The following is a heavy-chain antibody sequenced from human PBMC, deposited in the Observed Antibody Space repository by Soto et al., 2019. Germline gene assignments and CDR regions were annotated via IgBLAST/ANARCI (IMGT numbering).Heavy chain of an antibody. CDR1: GYVFPSYD. Sequence: QVQLVQSGAEVKKPGASVKVSCKASGYVFPSYDITWVRQAPGHGLEWMGWVNPGSGYKGYAQKCQGRVTMTRNMSISKVYMELSSLRSDDTAVYYCARADPRHYYMDVWGKGTTVTVSS. J-gene: IGHJ6*03. CDR3: ARADPRHYYMDV. V-gene: IGHV1-8*01. CDR2: VNPGSGYK.